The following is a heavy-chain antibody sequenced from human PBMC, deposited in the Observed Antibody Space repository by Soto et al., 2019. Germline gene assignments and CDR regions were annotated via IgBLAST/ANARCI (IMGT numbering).Heavy chain of an antibody. J-gene: IGHJ4*02. Sequence: QVQLVQSGAEVKKPGASVKVSCQTSGYTCTNYHISWVRQAPGQGLEWMGWISAYNTNTNYAQKFQGRVTMTTDTLTSTAYMELRSLRSDDTAVYYCARDTPPTDYWGQGTLVTVSS. CDR3: ARDTPPTDY. CDR1: GYTCTNYH. CDR2: ISAYNTNT. V-gene: IGHV1-18*01.